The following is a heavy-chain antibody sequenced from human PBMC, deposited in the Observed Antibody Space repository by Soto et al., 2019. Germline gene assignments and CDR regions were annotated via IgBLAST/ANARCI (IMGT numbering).Heavy chain of an antibody. CDR1: GGSISSGGYY. D-gene: IGHD3-3*01. CDR2: IYYSGST. V-gene: IGHV4-31*03. J-gene: IGHJ6*02. Sequence: SETLSLTCTVSGGSISSGGYYWSWIGQHPGKGLEWIGYIYYSGSTYYNPSLKSRVTRSVDTSKNQFSLKLSSVTAADTAVYYCARDPRYDCWSGPYGMDVWGQGTTVTVSS. CDR3: ARDPRYDCWSGPYGMDV.